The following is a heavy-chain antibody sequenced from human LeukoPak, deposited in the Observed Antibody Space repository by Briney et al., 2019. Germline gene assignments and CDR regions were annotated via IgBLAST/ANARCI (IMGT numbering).Heavy chain of an antibody. V-gene: IGHV3-15*01. CDR1: GFTFNVAR. Sequence: GGSLRLSCAASGFTFNVARMSWVRQAPGKGLEWVGRIRSKTDGGTADYAAPVKGRFTISRDDSKNTLYLQMNSLKAEDTAIYYCAKDAFSYNRVYDALDIWGQGTMVTVSS. J-gene: IGHJ3*02. CDR2: IRSKTDGGTA. CDR3: AKDAFSYNRVYDALDI. D-gene: IGHD5/OR15-5a*01.